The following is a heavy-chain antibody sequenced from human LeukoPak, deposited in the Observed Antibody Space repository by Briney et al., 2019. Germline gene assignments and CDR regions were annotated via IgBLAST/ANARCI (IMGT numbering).Heavy chain of an antibody. CDR3: AIMHRYYDGSGYWVQ. CDR2: ISTSGGST. V-gene: IGHV3-23*01. J-gene: IGHJ4*02. D-gene: IGHD3-22*01. CDR1: GFTFSSYA. Sequence: PGGSLRLSCAASGFTFSSYAMSWVRQAPGKGLEWGSGISTSGGSTSYADSVKGRSTISRDNPRNTLYMQRNSLRAEDTAVYYCAIMHRYYDGSGYWVQWGQGTLVTVSS.